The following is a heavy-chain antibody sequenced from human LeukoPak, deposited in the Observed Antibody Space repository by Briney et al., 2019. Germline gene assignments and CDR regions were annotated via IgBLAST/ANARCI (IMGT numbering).Heavy chain of an antibody. Sequence: GGSLRLSCAASGFTFSSYGMHWVRQAPGKGLEWVAVIWYDGSNKYYTNSVKGRITISRDNSKNTLYLQMSSLRAEDTAVYYCARGRYEIDYWGQGTLVTVSS. D-gene: IGHD1-1*01. V-gene: IGHV3-33*01. CDR3: ARGRYEIDY. J-gene: IGHJ4*02. CDR1: GFTFSSYG. CDR2: IWYDGSNK.